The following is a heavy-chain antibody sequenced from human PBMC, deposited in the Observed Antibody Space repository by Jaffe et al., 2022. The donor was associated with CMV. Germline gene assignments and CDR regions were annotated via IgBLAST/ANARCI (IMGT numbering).Heavy chain of an antibody. Sequence: QVQLQQSGPGLVKPSQTLSLTCAISGDSVSSNSAAWNWIRQSPSRGLEWLGRTYYRSKWYNDYAVSVKSRITINPDTSKNQFSLQLNSVTPEDTAVYYCARDWGQQWLVPNRNNWFDPWGQGTLVTVSS. J-gene: IGHJ5*02. CDR3: ARDWGQQWLVPNRNNWFDP. V-gene: IGHV6-1*01. CDR1: GDSVSSNSAA. CDR2: TYYRSKWYN. D-gene: IGHD6-19*01.